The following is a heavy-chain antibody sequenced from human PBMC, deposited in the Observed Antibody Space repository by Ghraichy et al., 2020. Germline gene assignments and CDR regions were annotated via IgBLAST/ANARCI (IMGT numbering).Heavy chain of an antibody. CDR3: ARGGYLGRSAYYWCYFDL. CDR2: MYYSGST. V-gene: IGHV4-59*01. Sequence: SQTLSLTCTVSGGSISSYYWTWIRQPPGKGLEWIGYMYYSGSTNYNPSLKSRVTVSVDTSKNQFSLKLSSVTAADTAVYYCARGGYLGRSAYYWCYFDLWGRGNLVTGSS. J-gene: IGHJ2*01. CDR1: GGSISSYY. D-gene: IGHD3-22*01.